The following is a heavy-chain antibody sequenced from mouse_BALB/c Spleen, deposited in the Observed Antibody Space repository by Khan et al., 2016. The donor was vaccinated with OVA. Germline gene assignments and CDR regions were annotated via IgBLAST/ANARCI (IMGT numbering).Heavy chain of an antibody. Sequence: EVQLLETGGGLVQSGGSRKLSCAASGFTFTSYGMHWIRQAPEKGLEWVAYISSDSSTIYYADTVTGRFTISRDNPKNTLFLQMTSLRSGDTAMYFLGTSYFYGYYFDFWGQGTTLTVSS. V-gene: IGHV5-17*02. D-gene: IGHD1-1*01. CDR3: GTSYFYGYYFDF. J-gene: IGHJ2*01. CDR2: ISSDSSTI. CDR1: GFTFTSYG.